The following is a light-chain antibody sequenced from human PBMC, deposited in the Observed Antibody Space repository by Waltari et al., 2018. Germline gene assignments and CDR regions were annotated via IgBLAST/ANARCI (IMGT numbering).Light chain of an antibody. CDR3: QQYGSSPWT. V-gene: IGKV3-20*01. Sequence: EIVLTQSPGTLSLSPGERATLSCRASQSVSSSYLAWYQQKPGQAPRVIIHGASNRATGIPDRFSGSGSGTDFTLTISRLEPEDFAVYYCQQYGSSPWTFGQGTKVEIK. CDR2: GAS. J-gene: IGKJ1*01. CDR1: QSVSSSY.